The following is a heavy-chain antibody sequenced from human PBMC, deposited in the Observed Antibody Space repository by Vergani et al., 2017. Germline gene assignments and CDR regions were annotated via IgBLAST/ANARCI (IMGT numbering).Heavy chain of an antibody. V-gene: IGHV3-21*01. J-gene: IGHJ3*02. D-gene: IGHD6-19*01. Sequence: EVQLVESGGGLVKPGGSLRLSCAASGFPFSSYSMIWVRPAPGKGLEWVSSISSSSSYKYYADSVKGRFTIARDNAKNSLYLQMNSLRAEDTAVYYCARVITVAGMDDAFDIWGQGTMVTVSS. CDR1: GFPFSSYS. CDR2: ISSSSSYK. CDR3: ARVITVAGMDDAFDI.